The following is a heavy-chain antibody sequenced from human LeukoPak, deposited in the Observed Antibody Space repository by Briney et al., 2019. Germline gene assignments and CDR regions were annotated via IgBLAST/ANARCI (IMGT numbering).Heavy chain of an antibody. J-gene: IGHJ4*02. Sequence: GGSLRLSCEASGFTFRDYYMSWIRQAPGMGLEWVSYISNSGNTIYYADSVKGRFTISRDNAKNSLYLQMNSLRAEDTAVYYCARFIAAPYYFDYWGRGTLVTVSS. CDR3: ARFIAAPYYFDY. CDR1: GFTFRDYY. D-gene: IGHD6-13*01. V-gene: IGHV3-11*04. CDR2: ISNSGNTI.